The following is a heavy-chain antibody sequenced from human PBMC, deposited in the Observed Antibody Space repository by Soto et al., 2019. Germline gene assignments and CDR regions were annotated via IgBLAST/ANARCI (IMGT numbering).Heavy chain of an antibody. CDR3: ARQYSSSWYLYYFDY. V-gene: IGHV1-69*01. J-gene: IGHJ4*02. CDR2: IIPIFGTA. CDR1: GGTFSSYA. Sequence: QVQLVQSGAEVKKPGSSVTVSCKASGGTFSSYAISWVRQAPGQGLEWMGGIIPIFGTANYAQKFQGRVTITADESTSTAYMELSSLRSEDTAVYYCARQYSSSWYLYYFDYWGQGTLVTVSS. D-gene: IGHD6-13*01.